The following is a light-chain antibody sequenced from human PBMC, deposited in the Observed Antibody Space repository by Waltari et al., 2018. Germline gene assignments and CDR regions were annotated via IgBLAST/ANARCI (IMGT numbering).Light chain of an antibody. CDR1: QSITSY. CDR2: AAS. J-gene: IGKJ3*01. V-gene: IGKV1-39*01. CDR3: QQSYSTVT. Sequence: DIQMTQSPSSLSASVGARVTITCRASQSITSYLNWYQQKPGKAPKLLIYAASSLQSGVPSRFSGSGSGTDFTLTISSLQPEDFATYYCQQSYSTVTFGPGTKVDIK.